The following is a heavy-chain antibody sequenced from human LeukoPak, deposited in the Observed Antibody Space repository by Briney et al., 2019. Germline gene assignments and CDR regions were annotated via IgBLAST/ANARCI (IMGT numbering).Heavy chain of an antibody. CDR1: GGAFSSYA. CDR3: ARSEDSGSYSVAFDI. J-gene: IGHJ3*02. Sequence: SVTVSCKASGGAFSSYAISWVRQAPGQGLEWMGGIIPIFGTANYAQKFQGRVTITADESTSTAYMELSSLRSEDTAVYYCARSEDSGSYSVAFDIWGQGTMVTVSS. V-gene: IGHV1-69*13. D-gene: IGHD1-26*01. CDR2: IIPIFGTA.